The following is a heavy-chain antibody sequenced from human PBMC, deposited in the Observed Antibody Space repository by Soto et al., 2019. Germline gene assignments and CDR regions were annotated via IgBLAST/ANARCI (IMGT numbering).Heavy chain of an antibody. Sequence: ASVKVSCKASGYTCTSYYMHWVRQAPGQGLEWMGIINPSGGSTSYAQKFQGRVTMTRDTSTSTVYMELSSLRSEDTAVYYCARDQRFSDILTGYYPPYGMDVWGQGTTVTVSS. D-gene: IGHD3-9*01. CDR3: ARDQRFSDILTGYYPPYGMDV. CDR2: INPSGGST. J-gene: IGHJ6*02. CDR1: GYTCTSYY. V-gene: IGHV1-46*01.